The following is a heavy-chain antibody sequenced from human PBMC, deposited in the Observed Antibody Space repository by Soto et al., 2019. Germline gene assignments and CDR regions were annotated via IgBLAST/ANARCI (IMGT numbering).Heavy chain of an antibody. Sequence: PSETLSLTCDVSGHSFRSNQWWNWVRQPPGKGLEGIGATYHSWSTNYNSSLKSRVTISVDKSKNQFSLMLTSVPAADTAVYYSARLPDVWRQGTLVTVSS. CDR2: TYHSWST. CDR3: ARLPDV. CDR1: GHSFRSNQW. V-gene: IGHV4-4*02. J-gene: IGHJ4*02.